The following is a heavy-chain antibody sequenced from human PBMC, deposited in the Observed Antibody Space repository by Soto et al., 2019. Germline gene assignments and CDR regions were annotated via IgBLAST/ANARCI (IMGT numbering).Heavy chain of an antibody. D-gene: IGHD2-21*01. J-gene: IGHJ5*02. CDR2: IFYTGST. CDR3: AHFSDLEWFDP. Sequence: LSLTCTVSGGSISRYFWSWIRQSPGKGLEWIGYIFYTGSTTYNPSLKSRVTISIDTSKNQFSLKLSSLTAADTAVYYCAHFSDLEWFDPWGQGTLVTVSS. CDR1: GGSISRYF. V-gene: IGHV4-59*01.